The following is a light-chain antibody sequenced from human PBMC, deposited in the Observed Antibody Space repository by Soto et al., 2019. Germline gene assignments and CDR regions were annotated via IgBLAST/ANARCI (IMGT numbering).Light chain of an antibody. CDR1: SSDIGSYDL. CDR2: ETS. CDR3: SSHADSDTRV. J-gene: IGLJ3*02. V-gene: IGLV2-23*01. Sequence: QSALTQPASVSGSPGQSITISCTGTSSDIGSYDLVSWYQQYPGNAPKLLIYETSERPSEVSHRFSGSKSGNTASLTISGLQADDEAYYYCSSHADSDTRVFGGGTKVTVL.